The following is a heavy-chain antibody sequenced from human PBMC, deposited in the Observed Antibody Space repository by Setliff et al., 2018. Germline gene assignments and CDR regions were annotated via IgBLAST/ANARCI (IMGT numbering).Heavy chain of an antibody. CDR3: TRDQDLRWCKAGTGCYYNYYGLDV. D-gene: IGHD2-8*02. Sequence: SETLSLTCTVSGGSISSSSYYWGWIRQPPGKGLEWIGSISYRGNTFYNPSLTSRVTISLDTSKKQLPLKLTSLSAPDTAVYYCTRDQDLRWCKAGTGCYYNYYGLDVWGQGTTVTVSS. CDR1: GGSISSSSYY. V-gene: IGHV4-39*06. CDR2: ISYRGNT. J-gene: IGHJ6*02.